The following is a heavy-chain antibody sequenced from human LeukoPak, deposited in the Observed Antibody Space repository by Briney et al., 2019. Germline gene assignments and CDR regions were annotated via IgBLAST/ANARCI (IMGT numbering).Heavy chain of an antibody. Sequence: SETLSLTCTVSGGSISSSSYYWGWIRQPPGKGLEWIGSIYYSGSTYYNPSPKSRVTISVDTSKNQFSLKLSSVTAADTAVYYCARGPDYVWGSYRQGSYYFDYWGQGTLVTVSS. CDR2: IYYSGST. V-gene: IGHV4-39*01. CDR1: GGSISSSSYY. D-gene: IGHD3-16*02. J-gene: IGHJ4*02. CDR3: ARGPDYVWGSYRQGSYYFDY.